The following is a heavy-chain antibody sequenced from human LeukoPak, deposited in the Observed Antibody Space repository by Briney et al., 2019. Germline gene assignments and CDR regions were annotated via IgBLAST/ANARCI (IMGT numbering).Heavy chain of an antibody. CDR1: RFTVSTNY. CDR2: IYTGGSP. CDR3: NAGLNSALP. J-gene: IGHJ5*02. Sequence: PGGSLRLSCAASRFTVSTNYMTWVRQAPGKGLEWVSMIYTGGSPYYADSVKGRFTISRDNSKNTLNLQMNSLKTEDTALYYCNAGLNSALPWGQGTLVTVSS. V-gene: IGHV3-66*01. D-gene: IGHD3/OR15-3a*01.